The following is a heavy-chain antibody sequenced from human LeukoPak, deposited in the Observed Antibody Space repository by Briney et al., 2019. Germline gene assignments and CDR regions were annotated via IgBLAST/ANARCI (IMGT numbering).Heavy chain of an antibody. CDR2: IYHSGST. Sequence: PSGTLSLTCAVSGGSISGSNWWSGVRQPPGKGLEWIGEIYHSGSTNYNPSLKSRVTISVDKSKNQFSLKLSSVTAADTAVYYCARLTYSSSWYFDYWGQGTLVTVSS. CDR3: ARLTYSSSWYFDY. V-gene: IGHV4-4*02. CDR1: GGSISGSNW. D-gene: IGHD6-13*01. J-gene: IGHJ4*02.